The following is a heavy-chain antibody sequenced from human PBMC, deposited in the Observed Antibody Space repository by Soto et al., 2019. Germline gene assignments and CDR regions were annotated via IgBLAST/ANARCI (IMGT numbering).Heavy chain of an antibody. CDR3: TKDMDDKVWGSYRPDFDY. D-gene: IGHD3-16*02. CDR1: GFSFSNYG. J-gene: IGHJ4*02. Sequence: PGGSLRLSCAASGFSFSNYGMHGVGQAPGKGLEWVAVISYDGRNIYYADSVKGRFTISRDNSKNTLYLQMNSLRPEDTAFYYCTKDMDDKVWGSYRPDFDYWGQGTLVTVSS. V-gene: IGHV3-30*18. CDR2: ISYDGRNI.